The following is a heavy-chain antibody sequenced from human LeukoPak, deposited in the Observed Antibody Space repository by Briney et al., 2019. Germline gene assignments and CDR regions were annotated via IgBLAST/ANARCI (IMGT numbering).Heavy chain of an antibody. CDR1: GFTFSSYG. V-gene: IGHV3-30*02. CDR3: AKVTRYFDWLLLDAFDI. Sequence: GGSLRLSCAASGFTFSSYGMHWVRQAPGKGLEWVAVIWYDGSNKYYADSVKGRFTISRDNSKNTLYLQMNSLRAEDTAVYYCAKVTRYFDWLLLDAFDIWGQGTMVTVSS. CDR2: IWYDGSNK. J-gene: IGHJ3*02. D-gene: IGHD3-9*01.